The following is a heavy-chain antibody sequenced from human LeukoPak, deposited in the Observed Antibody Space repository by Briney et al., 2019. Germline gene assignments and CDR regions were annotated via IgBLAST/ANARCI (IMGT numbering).Heavy chain of an antibody. V-gene: IGHV1-2*02. CDR2: INPNSGGT. CDR1: GYTFTGYY. Sequence: GASVKVSCKASGYTFTGYYMHWVRQAPGQGPEWMGWINPNSGGTNYAQKFQGRVTMTRDTSISTAYMELSRLRSDDTAVYYCARDPSIAARQTKNRVYFQHWGQGTLVTVSS. D-gene: IGHD6-6*01. J-gene: IGHJ1*01. CDR3: ARDPSIAARQTKNRVYFQH.